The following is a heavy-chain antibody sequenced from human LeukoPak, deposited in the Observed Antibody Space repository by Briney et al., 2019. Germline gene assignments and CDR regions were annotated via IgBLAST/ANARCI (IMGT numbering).Heavy chain of an antibody. CDR2: ISYDGSNK. Sequence: PGGSLRLSCAASGFTFDDYGMHWVRQAPGKGLEWAAVISYDGSNKYYADSVKGRFTISRDNSKNTLYLQMNSLRAEDTAVYYCAKDLQASTLLYYFDYWGQGTLVTVSS. J-gene: IGHJ4*02. V-gene: IGHV3-30*18. CDR1: GFTFDDYG. CDR3: AKDLQASTLLYYFDY. D-gene: IGHD1-26*01.